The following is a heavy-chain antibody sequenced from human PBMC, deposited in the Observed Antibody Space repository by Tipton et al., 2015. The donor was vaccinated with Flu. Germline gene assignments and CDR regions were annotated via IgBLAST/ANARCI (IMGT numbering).Heavy chain of an antibody. Sequence: SLRLSCAASGFTFDDYGMSWVRQAPGKGLEWVSGISWNGGSTGYADSVKGRFTISRDNAKNSLYLQMNSLIAEDTALYYCVRRTYYDILTGPFDLWGQGTLVTVSS. J-gene: IGHJ4*02. CDR3: VRRTYYDILTGPFDL. CDR1: GFTFDDYG. CDR2: ISWNGGST. D-gene: IGHD3-9*01. V-gene: IGHV3-20*04.